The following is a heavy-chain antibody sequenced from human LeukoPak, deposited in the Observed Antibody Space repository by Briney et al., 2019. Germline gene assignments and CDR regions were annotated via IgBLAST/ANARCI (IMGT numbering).Heavy chain of an antibody. Sequence: SETLSLTCTVSGGSINSGSYYWGFIRQPQGKGLEWIGSLFYTGSTYYNPSLESRVTISADTSKNQFSLKLNSVTAADTAVYYCARRGRTGSTFDYWGQGTLVTVSS. CDR2: LFYTGST. CDR3: ARRGRTGSTFDY. D-gene: IGHD1-1*01. CDR1: GGSINSGSYY. J-gene: IGHJ4*02. V-gene: IGHV4-39*01.